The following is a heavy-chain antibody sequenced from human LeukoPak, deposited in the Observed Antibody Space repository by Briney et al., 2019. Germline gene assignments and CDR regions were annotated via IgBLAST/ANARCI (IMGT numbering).Heavy chain of an antibody. CDR3: ARDGTVAGLDY. Sequence: GGSLRLSCAASGFTVSSNYMSWVHQAPGKGLEWVSVIYSGGSTYYADSVKGRFTISRDNSKNTLYLQMNSLRAEDTAVYYCARDGTVAGLDYWGQGTLVTVSS. J-gene: IGHJ4*02. V-gene: IGHV3-66*01. D-gene: IGHD6-19*01. CDR2: IYSGGST. CDR1: GFTVSSNY.